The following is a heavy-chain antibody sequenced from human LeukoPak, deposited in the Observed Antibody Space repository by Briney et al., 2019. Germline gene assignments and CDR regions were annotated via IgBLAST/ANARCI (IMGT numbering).Heavy chain of an antibody. J-gene: IGHJ4*02. CDR1: GYTFTSYG. D-gene: IGHD2-15*01. V-gene: IGHV1-18*01. CDR2: ISAYNGNT. Sequence: ASVKVSCKASGYTFTSYGISWVRQAPGQGLEWMGWISAYNGNTNYAQKLQGRVTMTTDKSTSTAYMELSSLRSEDTAVYYCARGADGSYCSGGSCYSTPYYYFDYWGQGTLVTVSS. CDR3: ARGADGSYCSGGSCYSTPYYYFDY.